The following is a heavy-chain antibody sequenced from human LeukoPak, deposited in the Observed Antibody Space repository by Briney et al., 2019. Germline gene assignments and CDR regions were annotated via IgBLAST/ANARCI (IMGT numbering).Heavy chain of an antibody. CDR1: GYTFTSYD. J-gene: IGHJ6*03. D-gene: IGHD3-22*01. Sequence: ASVKVSCKASGYTFTSYDINWVRQATGQGLEWMGWMNPNSGNTGYAQKFQGRVTITRNTSISTAYMELSSLRSEDTAVYYCARDGYDSSGYYGYYYYYMDDWGKGTTVTVSS. CDR3: ARDGYDSSGYYGYYYYYMDD. CDR2: MNPNSGNT. V-gene: IGHV1-8*03.